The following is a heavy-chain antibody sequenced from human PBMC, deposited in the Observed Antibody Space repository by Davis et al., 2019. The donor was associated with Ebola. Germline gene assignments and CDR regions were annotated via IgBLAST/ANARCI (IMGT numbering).Heavy chain of an antibody. CDR1: GGSISTGGYS. V-gene: IGHV4-34*01. CDR3: ARGRAYNWFDP. Sequence: SETLSLTCAVSGGSISTGGYSCSWIRQPPGKGLEWIGEINHSGSTNYNPSLKSRVTISVDTSKNQFSLKLSSVTAADTAVYYCARGRAYNWFDPWGQGTLVTVSS. J-gene: IGHJ5*02. CDR2: INHSGST.